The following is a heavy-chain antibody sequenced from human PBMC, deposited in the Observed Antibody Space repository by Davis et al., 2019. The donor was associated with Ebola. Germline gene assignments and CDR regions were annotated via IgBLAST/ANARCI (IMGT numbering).Heavy chain of an antibody. CDR2: IAGQGYLS. V-gene: IGHV3-23*01. Sequence: GGSLRLSCEASGFSFSNYGMAWVRQAPGKGLEWVSAIAGQGYLSYYADSVKGRFTISRDNSKNTVYLQMNSLRAEDTAVYYCAKVRVPADFDYWGLGALVTVSS. CDR1: GFSFSNYG. D-gene: IGHD3-3*01. J-gene: IGHJ4*02. CDR3: AKVRVPADFDY.